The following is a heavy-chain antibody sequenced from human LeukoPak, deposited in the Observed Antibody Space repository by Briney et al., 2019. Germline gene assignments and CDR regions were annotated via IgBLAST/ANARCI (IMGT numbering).Heavy chain of an antibody. CDR1: GGSISSGGYY. Sequence: PSETLSLTCTVSGGSISSGGYYWSWIRQPPGKGLEWIGEINHSGSTNYNPSLKSRITISVDTAKNQLYLKLSAVTDGGEAGYYCARGTGLVIRSGSYYPFDYWGQGTLVTVSS. J-gene: IGHJ4*02. D-gene: IGHD3-10*01. CDR3: ARGTGLVIRSGSYYPFDY. V-gene: IGHV4-39*07. CDR2: INHSGST.